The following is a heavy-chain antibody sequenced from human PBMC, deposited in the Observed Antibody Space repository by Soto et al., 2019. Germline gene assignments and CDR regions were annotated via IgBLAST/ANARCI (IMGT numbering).Heavy chain of an antibody. D-gene: IGHD3-16*02. CDR2: IYPGDSDT. J-gene: IGHJ3*02. CDR1: GYSFTSYW. CDR3: ARQDDYVWGSYRAPTSGAFDI. V-gene: IGHV5-51*01. Sequence: GESLKISCKGSGYSFTSYWIGWVRQMPGKGLEWMGIIYPGDSDTRYSPSFQGQVTISADKSISTAYLQWSSLKASDTAMYYCARQDDYVWGSYRAPTSGAFDIWGQGTMVTVSS.